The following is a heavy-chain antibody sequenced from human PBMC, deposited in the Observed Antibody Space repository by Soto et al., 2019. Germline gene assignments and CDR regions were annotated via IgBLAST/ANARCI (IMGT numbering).Heavy chain of an antibody. CDR1: GGSISSGGYY. CDR3: ARSPSRIAAADNWGFDY. Sequence: QVQLQESGPGLVKPSQTLSLTCTVSGGSISSGGYYWSWIRQHPGKGLEWIGYIYYSGSTYYNPSLKRRVTISVDTSKNQFSLKLSSVTAADTAVYYCARSPSRIAAADNWGFDYWGQGTLVTVSS. D-gene: IGHD6-13*01. J-gene: IGHJ4*02. V-gene: IGHV4-31*03. CDR2: IYYSGST.